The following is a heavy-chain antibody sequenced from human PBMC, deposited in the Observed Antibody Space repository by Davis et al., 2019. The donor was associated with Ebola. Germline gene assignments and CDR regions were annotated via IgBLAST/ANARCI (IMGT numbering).Heavy chain of an antibody. Sequence: PGGSLRLSCAASGFNFRSYNMNWVRQAPGKGLEWLSYISSGSDTIDYADSVKGRFTISRDNAKKSLHLQMNSLRDEDTAVYYCARGKVGGSWVRYYAMDVWGKGTTVSVSS. CDR2: ISSGSDTI. CDR1: GFNFRSYN. V-gene: IGHV3-48*02. CDR3: ARGKVGGSWVRYYAMDV. J-gene: IGHJ6*04. D-gene: IGHD1-26*01.